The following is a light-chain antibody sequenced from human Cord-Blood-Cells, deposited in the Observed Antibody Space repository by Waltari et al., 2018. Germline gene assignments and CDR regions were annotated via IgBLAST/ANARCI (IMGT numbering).Light chain of an antibody. J-gene: IGKJ1*01. V-gene: IGKV4-1*01. CDR2: WAS. CDR1: QSVLYSSNNKNY. CDR3: QQYYSTPPT. Sequence: DIVMTQSPDSLAVSLGERAPTNCKSSQSVLYSSNNKNYLAWYQQKPGQPPKLIIYWASTRESGVPDRFSGSGSGTDFTLTISSLQAEDVAVYYCQQYYSTPPTFGQGTKVEIK.